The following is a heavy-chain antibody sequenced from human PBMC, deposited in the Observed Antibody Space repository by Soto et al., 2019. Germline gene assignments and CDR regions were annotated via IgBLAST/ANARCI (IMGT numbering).Heavy chain of an antibody. Sequence: NGSGDSFTHHGGRCMHKINGKGLEWMGIIYPGDSDTRYSPSFQGQVTISADKSISTAYLQWSSLKASDTAMYYCSRNPRSGISPLDDAFDIWVKGTMVTV. D-gene: IGHD3-10*01. V-gene: IGHV5-51*07. CDR1: GDSFTHHG. CDR2: IYPGDSDT. J-gene: IGHJ3*02. CDR3: SRNPRSGISPLDDAFDI.